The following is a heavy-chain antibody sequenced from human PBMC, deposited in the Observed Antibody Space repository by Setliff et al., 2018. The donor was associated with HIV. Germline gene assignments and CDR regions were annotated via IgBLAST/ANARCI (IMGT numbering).Heavy chain of an antibody. V-gene: IGHV4-34*01. D-gene: IGHD1-26*01. Sequence: SETLSLTCAVYGGSFSGYHWNWIRQFPGKGLEWIGEINHTGNTQYNPPLKSRVTMSEETTKNQFSLKLKSVTAADTAIYFCARGKGGLVGPAEFDYWGPGTLVTVSS. J-gene: IGHJ4*02. CDR2: INHTGNT. CDR1: GGSFSGYH. CDR3: ARGKGGLVGPAEFDY.